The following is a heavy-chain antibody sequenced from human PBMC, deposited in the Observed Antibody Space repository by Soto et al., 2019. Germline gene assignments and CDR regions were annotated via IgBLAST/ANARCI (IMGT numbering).Heavy chain of an antibody. CDR2: MTGSGGDI. CDR3: AKDAVYGDGLWLAAN. J-gene: IGHJ4*02. Sequence: EVQLLESAGGLVQPGESLRLSCAASGFTFRIYAMMWVRQSPGKGQEWVAGMTGSGGDIRYADSVKGRFTISKDNSKNTLYLQMNSLRAEDTAMYYCAKDAVYGDGLWLAANWGQGTLVTVSS. CDR1: GFTFRIYA. V-gene: IGHV3-23*01. D-gene: IGHD2-21*02.